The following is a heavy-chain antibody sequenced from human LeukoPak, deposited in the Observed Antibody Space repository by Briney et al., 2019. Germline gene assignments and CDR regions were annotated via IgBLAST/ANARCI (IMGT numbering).Heavy chain of an antibody. CDR1: GGSISSGRFY. V-gene: IGHV4-61*02. Sequence: SETLSLTCTVSGGSISSGRFYWSWIRQPAGKGLEWIGRIFTSGSTNYNPSLKSRVSISVNTSKNQFSLKLSSVTAADTAVYYCARRRLGEFFDYWGQGTLATVSS. J-gene: IGHJ4*02. CDR3: ARRRLGEFFDY. CDR2: IFTSGST. D-gene: IGHD3-16*01.